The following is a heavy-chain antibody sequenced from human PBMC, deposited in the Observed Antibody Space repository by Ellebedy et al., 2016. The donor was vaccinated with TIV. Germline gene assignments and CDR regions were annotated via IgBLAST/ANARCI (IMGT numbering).Heavy chain of an antibody. D-gene: IGHD3-10*01. CDR2: INHSGST. J-gene: IGHJ6*02. CDR1: GGSLSGYD. V-gene: IGHV4-34*01. Sequence: MPSETLSLTCAVYGGSLSGYDWSWIRYSPGKALESTGVINHSGSTNYNPSLMRRVIISVDTSKNQFSLKLSSVTAADTAVYYCARLLITKVYGMDVWGPGTTVTVSS. CDR3: ARLLITKVYGMDV.